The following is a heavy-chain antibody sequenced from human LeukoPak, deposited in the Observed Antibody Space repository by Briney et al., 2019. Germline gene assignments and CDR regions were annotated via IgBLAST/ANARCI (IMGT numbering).Heavy chain of an antibody. CDR1: GGTFSSYA. CDR3: ARHTIPGGLQYYFDY. Sequence: GASVKVSCKASGGTFSSYAISWVRQAPGQGLEWMGGIIPIFGTANYAQKFQGRVMITADKSTSTAYMELSSLRSEDTAVYYCARHTIPGGLQYYFDYWGQGTLVTVSS. D-gene: IGHD3-10*01. CDR2: IIPIFGTA. J-gene: IGHJ4*02. V-gene: IGHV1-69*06.